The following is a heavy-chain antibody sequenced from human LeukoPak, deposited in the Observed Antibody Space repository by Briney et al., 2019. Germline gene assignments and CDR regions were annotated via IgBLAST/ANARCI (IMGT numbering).Heavy chain of an antibody. CDR2: ISGIGGGT. J-gene: IGHJ6*03. CDR3: ARVNDPGYYYYYMDV. V-gene: IGHV3-64*01. D-gene: IGHD1-1*01. Sequence: GGSLRLSWAASGFTFSGYAMHGVPQAPGRGLEYVSAISGIGGGTYYANSWKGRFTISIDNSRNTLYLQMGSLRAEDMAVYYCARVNDPGYYYYYMDVWGKGTTVTVSS. CDR1: GFTFSGYA.